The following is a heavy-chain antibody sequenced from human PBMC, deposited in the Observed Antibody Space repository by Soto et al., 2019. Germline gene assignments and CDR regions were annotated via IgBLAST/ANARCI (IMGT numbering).Heavy chain of an antibody. Sequence: GGSLRLSCAASGFTFSSYGMHWVRQAPGKGLEWVAVIWYDGSNKYYADSVKGRFTISRDNSKNTLYLQMNSLRAEDTAVYYCARDPAHYYDSSGYYFLSQAPDYWGQGTLVTVSS. CDR2: IWYDGSNK. CDR1: GFTFSSYG. V-gene: IGHV3-33*01. CDR3: ARDPAHYYDSSGYYFLSQAPDY. J-gene: IGHJ4*02. D-gene: IGHD3-22*01.